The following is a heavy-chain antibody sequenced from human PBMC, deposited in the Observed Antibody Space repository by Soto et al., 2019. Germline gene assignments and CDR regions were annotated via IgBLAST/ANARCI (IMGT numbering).Heavy chain of an antibody. CDR3: ARLPGITTLRRDY. CDR1: GGSISSSSYY. J-gene: IGHJ4*02. V-gene: IGHV4-39*01. D-gene: IGHD3-3*01. CDR2: IYFTGST. Sequence: QLQLQESGPGLVKPSETLSLTYTVSGGSISSSSYYWGWIRQPPGKGLEWIGSIYFTGSTYYTPSLERRVNISVDTSKNQFSLKLSSVTAADTAVFYCARLPGITTLRRDYWGQGTLVTVSS.